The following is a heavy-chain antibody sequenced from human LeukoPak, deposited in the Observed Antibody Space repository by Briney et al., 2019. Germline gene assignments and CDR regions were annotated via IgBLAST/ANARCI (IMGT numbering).Heavy chain of an antibody. CDR3: ALGTVAGNRFQFDY. V-gene: IGHV1-2*04. Sequence: GASVKVSCKASGYTFTGYYMHWVRRAPGQGLEWMGWINPNSGGTNYAQKFQGWVTMTRDTSISTAYMELSRLRSDDTAVYYCALGTVAGNRFQFDYWGQGTLVTVSS. CDR1: GYTFTGYY. D-gene: IGHD6-19*01. J-gene: IGHJ4*02. CDR2: INPNSGGT.